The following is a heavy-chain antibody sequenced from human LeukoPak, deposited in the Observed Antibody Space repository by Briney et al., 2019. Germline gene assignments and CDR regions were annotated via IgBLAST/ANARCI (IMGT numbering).Heavy chain of an antibody. CDR1: GFTFSSYA. D-gene: IGHD6-13*01. V-gene: IGHV3-23*01. CDR2: TSGSGDKT. J-gene: IGHJ4*02. Sequence: PGGSLRLSCAASGFTFSSYAMTWVRQAPGRGLEWVSATSGSGDKTYYADSVQGRSTISRDNSKNTLYLQMNSLRAEDTAVYYCAKADGYSSSWYDYWGQGTLVTVSS. CDR3: AKADGYSSSWYDY.